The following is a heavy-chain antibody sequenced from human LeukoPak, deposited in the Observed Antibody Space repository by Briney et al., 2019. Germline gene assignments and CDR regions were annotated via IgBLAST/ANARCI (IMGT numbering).Heavy chain of an antibody. CDR3: ARDLWYSGSRAPPRAFDI. J-gene: IGHJ3*02. D-gene: IGHD1-26*01. CDR2: ISSSGRTM. Sequence: PGGSLRLSCAAAGFIFSSYETNCVRQAPGKGLEWVSFISSSGRTMYYADSMKGRFTVSRDNAKNSVYLQMNSLRAEDTAVYYCARDLWYSGSRAPPRAFDIWGQGTMVTVSS. CDR1: GFIFSSYE. V-gene: IGHV3-48*03.